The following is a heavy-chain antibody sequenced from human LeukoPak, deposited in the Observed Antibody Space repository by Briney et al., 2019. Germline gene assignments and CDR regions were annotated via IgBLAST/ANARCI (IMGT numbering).Heavy chain of an antibody. CDR3: ARVGYSSSWYPDY. CDR1: GYSISSGYY. Sequence: SETLSLTCAVSGYSISSGYYWGWIRQPPGKGLEWIGSIYHSGSTYYNPSLKSRVTISVDTSKNQFSLKLSSVTAAGTAVYYCARVGYSSSWYPDYWGQGTLVTVSS. V-gene: IGHV4-38-2*01. D-gene: IGHD6-13*01. CDR2: IYHSGST. J-gene: IGHJ4*02.